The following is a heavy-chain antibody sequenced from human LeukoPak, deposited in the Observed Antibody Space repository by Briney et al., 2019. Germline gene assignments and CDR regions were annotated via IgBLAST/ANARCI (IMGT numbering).Heavy chain of an antibody. D-gene: IGHD6-6*01. CDR1: GLTFSGSA. V-gene: IGHV3-73*01. Sequence: GGSLKLSCAASGLTFSGSAMHWVRQASGGGLEWVGRIRSKANSYATAYAASVKGRFTISRDDSKNTAYLQMNSLKTEDTGVYYCARHAWNQLGMHAFGIWGQGTMVTVSS. J-gene: IGHJ3*02. CDR2: IRSKANSYAT. CDR3: ARHAWNQLGMHAFGI.